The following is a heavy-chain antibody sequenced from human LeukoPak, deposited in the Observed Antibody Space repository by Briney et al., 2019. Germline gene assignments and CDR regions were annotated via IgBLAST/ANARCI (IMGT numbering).Heavy chain of an antibody. Sequence: GASVKVSCKASGGTFSSYAISWVRQAPGQGLEWMGRIIPILGIANYAQRFQGRVTITADKSTSTAYMELSSLRSEDTAVYYCARDQGGSRAFDIWGQGTMVTVSS. V-gene: IGHV1-69*04. CDR1: GGTFSSYA. D-gene: IGHD1-26*01. CDR3: ARDQGGSRAFDI. J-gene: IGHJ3*02. CDR2: IIPILGIA.